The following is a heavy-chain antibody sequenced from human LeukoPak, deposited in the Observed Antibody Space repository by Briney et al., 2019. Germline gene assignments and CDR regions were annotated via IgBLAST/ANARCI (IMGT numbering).Heavy chain of an antibody. D-gene: IGHD4-17*01. J-gene: IGHJ4*02. CDR1: GGSFSGYY. V-gene: IGHV4-34*01. CDR2: INHNGST. CDR3: ARVHDYGPHFDY. Sequence: SETLSLTCAVYGGSFSGYYWSWIRQPPGKGLEWIGEINHNGSTNYNPSLKSRVTISVDTSKNQFSLKLSSVTAADTAVYYCARVHDYGPHFDYWGQGTLVTVSS.